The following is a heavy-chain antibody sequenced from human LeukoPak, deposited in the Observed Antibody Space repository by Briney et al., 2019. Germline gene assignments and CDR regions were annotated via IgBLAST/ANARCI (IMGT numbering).Heavy chain of an antibody. Sequence: SETLSLTCAVSGGSISSSNWWSWFRQPPGKGLEWIGEIYHSGSTNYNPSLKSRVTISVDKSKNQFSLKLSSVTAADTAVYYCARDLYDILTGYYLLRGAFDIWGQGTMVTVSS. V-gene: IGHV4-4*02. CDR3: ARDLYDILTGYYLLRGAFDI. D-gene: IGHD3-9*01. CDR2: IYHSGST. CDR1: GGSISSSNW. J-gene: IGHJ3*02.